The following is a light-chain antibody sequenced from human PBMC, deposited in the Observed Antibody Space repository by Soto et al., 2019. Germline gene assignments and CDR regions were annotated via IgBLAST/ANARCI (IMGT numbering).Light chain of an antibody. CDR2: EVS. J-gene: IGLJ3*02. CDR1: SSDVGGYNY. CDR3: SSYTSSSTWV. Sequence: QTVLTQPASVCGSPGQSITISCTGTSSDVGGYNYVSWYQQHPGKAPKLLIYEVSNRPSGVFNRFSGSKSGNTASLTISGLQAEDEADYYCSSYTSSSTWVFGGGTKVTVL. V-gene: IGLV2-14*01.